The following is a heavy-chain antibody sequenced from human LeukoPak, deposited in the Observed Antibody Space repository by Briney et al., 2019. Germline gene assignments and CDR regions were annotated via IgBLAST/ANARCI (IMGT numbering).Heavy chain of an antibody. CDR1: GFTFSNAW. CDR2: IRSKTDGGTT. CDR3: SLITFGGVPMENFFDY. V-gene: IGHV3-15*01. J-gene: IGHJ4*02. Sequence: PGGSLRLSCATSGFTFSNAWMSWVRQAPGKGLEWVGRIRSKTDGGTTDYSAPVKGRFTISRDDSKNTLYLQMNSLKTEDTAVYYCSLITFGGVPMENFFDYWGQGTLVTVSS. D-gene: IGHD3-16*01.